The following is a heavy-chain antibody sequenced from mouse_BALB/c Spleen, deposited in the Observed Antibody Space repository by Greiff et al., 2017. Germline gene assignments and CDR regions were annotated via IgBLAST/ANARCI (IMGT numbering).Heavy chain of an antibody. V-gene: IGHV1S22*01. D-gene: IGHD2-4*01. CDR2: IYPGSGST. J-gene: IGHJ1*01. CDR1: GYTFTSYW. CDR3: TRGGYYDYDGYFDV. Sequence: LQQPGSELVRPGASVKLSCKASGYTFTSYWMHWVKQRHGQGLEWIGNIYPGSGSTNYDEKFKSKGTLTVDTSSSTAYMHLSSLTSEDSAVYYCTRGGYYDYDGYFDVWGAGTTVTVSS.